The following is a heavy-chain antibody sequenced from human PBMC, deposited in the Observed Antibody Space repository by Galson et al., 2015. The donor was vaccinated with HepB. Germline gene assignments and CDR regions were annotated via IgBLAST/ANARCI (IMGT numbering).Heavy chain of an antibody. D-gene: IGHD4/OR15-4a*01. CDR3: ARGRARGADY. CDR1: GGSFSGYY. Sequence: TLSLTCAVYGGSFSGYYWSWIRQPPGKGLEWIGEINHSGSTNYNPSLKSRVTISVDTSKNQFSLKLSSVTAADTAVYYCARGRARGADYWGQGTLVTVSS. V-gene: IGHV4-34*01. J-gene: IGHJ4*02. CDR2: INHSGST.